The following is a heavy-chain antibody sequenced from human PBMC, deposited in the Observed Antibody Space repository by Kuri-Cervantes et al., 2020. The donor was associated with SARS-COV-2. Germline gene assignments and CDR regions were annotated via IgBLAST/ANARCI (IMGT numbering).Heavy chain of an antibody. J-gene: IGHJ6*02. CDR1: GFTFSNAW. V-gene: IGHV3-15*07. D-gene: IGHD5-18*01. CDR3: TTVGTGYSYGFDYYGMDV. Sequence: GESLKISCAASGFTFSNAWMNWVRQAPGKGLEWVGRIKSKTDGGTTDYAAPVKGRYTISRDDSKNTLYLQMNSLKTEDTAVYYCTTVGTGYSYGFDYYGMDVWGQGTTVTVSS. CDR2: IKSKTDGGTT.